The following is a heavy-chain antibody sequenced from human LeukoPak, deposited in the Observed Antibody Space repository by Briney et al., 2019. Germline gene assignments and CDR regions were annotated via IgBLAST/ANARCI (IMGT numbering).Heavy chain of an antibody. CDR2: MNPNSGNT. J-gene: IGHJ4*02. D-gene: IGHD3-22*01. Sequence: GASVKVSCKASGYTFTSYDINWVRQATGQGLEWMGWMNPNSGNTGYAQKFQGRVTITRNTSISTAYMELSSLRSEDTAVYYCASARDSSGYYFDYWGQGTLVTVSS. CDR1: GYTFTSYD. CDR3: ASARDSSGYYFDY. V-gene: IGHV1-8*03.